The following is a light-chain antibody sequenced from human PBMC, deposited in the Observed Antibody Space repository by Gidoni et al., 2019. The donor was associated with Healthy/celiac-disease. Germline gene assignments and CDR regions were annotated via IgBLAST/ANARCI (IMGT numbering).Light chain of an antibody. Sequence: QSVLTQPPSVSGAPGQRVTISCTGSSSNIGAGYDVPWYQQLPGTAPKLLIYGNSNRPSGVPDRFSGSKSGTSASLAITGLQAEDEADYYCQSYDSSIVVFGGGTKLTVL. CDR3: QSYDSSIVV. V-gene: IGLV1-40*01. CDR2: GNS. CDR1: SSNIGAGYD. J-gene: IGLJ2*01.